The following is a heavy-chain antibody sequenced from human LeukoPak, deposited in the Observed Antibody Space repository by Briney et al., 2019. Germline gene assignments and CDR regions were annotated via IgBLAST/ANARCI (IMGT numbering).Heavy chain of an antibody. J-gene: IGHJ3*02. V-gene: IGHV3-49*03. CDR3: TRGVLRYFDWYPQGAFDI. Sequence: GGSLRLSCTASGFTFGDYAMSWFRQAPGKGLEWVGFIRSKAYGGTTEYAASVKGRFTISRDDSKSIAYLQMNSLKTEDTAVYYCTRGVLRYFDWYPQGAFDIWGQGTMVTVSS. D-gene: IGHD3-9*01. CDR2: IRSKAYGGTT. CDR1: GFTFGDYA.